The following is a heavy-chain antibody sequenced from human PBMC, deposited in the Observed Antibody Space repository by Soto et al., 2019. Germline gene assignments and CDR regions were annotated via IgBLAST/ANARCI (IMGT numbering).Heavy chain of an antibody. J-gene: IGHJ4*02. CDR1: GYTFTSYD. V-gene: IGHV1-8*01. D-gene: IGHD3-22*01. Sequence: QVQLVQSGAEVKKPGASVKVSCKASGYTFTSYDINWVRQATGQGLEWMGWMNPNSGNTGYAQKFQGRVTMTRNTSRSTPYMEPSSLRSEETAVYYCARVPLPLISSHYYDSSGYFVDYWGQGTLVTVSS. CDR2: MNPNSGNT. CDR3: ARVPLPLISSHYYDSSGYFVDY.